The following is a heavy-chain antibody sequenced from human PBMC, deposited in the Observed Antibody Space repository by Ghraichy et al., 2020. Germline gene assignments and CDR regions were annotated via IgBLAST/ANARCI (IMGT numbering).Heavy chain of an antibody. CDR3: AKDRRAVAGIGCGY. CDR2: IRYDGSNK. J-gene: IGHJ4*02. D-gene: IGHD6-19*01. Sequence: GALRLSCAASGFTFSSYGMHWVRQAPGKGLEWVAFIRYDGSNKYYADSVKGRFTISRDNSKNTLYLQMNSLRAEDTAVYYCAKDRRAVAGIGCGYWGQGTLVTVSS. V-gene: IGHV3-30*02. CDR1: GFTFSSYG.